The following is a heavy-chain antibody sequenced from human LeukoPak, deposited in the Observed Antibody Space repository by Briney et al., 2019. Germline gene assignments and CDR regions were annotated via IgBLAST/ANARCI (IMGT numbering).Heavy chain of an antibody. D-gene: IGHD2/OR15-2a*01. CDR1: GYTLTELS. J-gene: IGHJ4*02. CDR3: ARRLTTTAASDY. Sequence: ASVKVSCKVSGYTLTELSMHWVRQATGQGLEWMGWMNPNSGNTGYAQKFQGIVTMTRNTSISTAYMELSSLRSEDTAVYYCARRLTTTAASDYWGQGTLVTVSS. CDR2: MNPNSGNT. V-gene: IGHV1-8*01.